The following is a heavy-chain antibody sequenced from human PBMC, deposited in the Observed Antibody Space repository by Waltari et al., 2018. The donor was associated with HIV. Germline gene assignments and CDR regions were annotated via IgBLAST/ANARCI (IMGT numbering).Heavy chain of an antibody. V-gene: IGHV4-34*01. CDR1: GGSFSGYY. Sequence: QVQLQQWGAGLLKPSETLSLTCAVYGGSFSGYYWIWIRQPPGKGLAGIGEINHSGSTNYNPSLKSRVTISVDTSKNQFSLKLSSVTAADTAVYYCARGSRPRFPRCVDGVCPNWFDPWGQGTLVTVSS. CDR2: INHSGST. D-gene: IGHD2-8*01. J-gene: IGHJ5*02. CDR3: ARGSRPRFPRCVDGVCPNWFDP.